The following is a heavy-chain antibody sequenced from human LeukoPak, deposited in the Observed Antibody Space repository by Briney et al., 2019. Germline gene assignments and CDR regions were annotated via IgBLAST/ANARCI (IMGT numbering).Heavy chain of an antibody. V-gene: IGHV3-23*01. CDR3: AKDRRGSSSWLDY. J-gene: IGHJ4*02. D-gene: IGHD6-13*01. Sequence: SGGSLRLSCAASGFTFSSYAMSWVRQAPGKGLEWVSAISGSGGSTYYADSVKGRFTISRDNSKNTLYLQMNRLRAEDTAVYYCAKDRRGSSSWLDYWGQGTLVTVSS. CDR1: GFTFSSYA. CDR2: ISGSGGST.